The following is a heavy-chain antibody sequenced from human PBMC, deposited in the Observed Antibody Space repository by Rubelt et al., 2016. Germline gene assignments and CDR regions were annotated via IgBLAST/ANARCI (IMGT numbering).Heavy chain of an antibody. CDR3: ARDGAIAVAGAYFSGLDV. V-gene: IGHV3-7*01. D-gene: IGHD6-19*01. CDR1: GFTFSTYW. J-gene: IGHJ6*02. CDR2: LRQDGSEK. Sequence: EVQVVESGGGLVQPGGSLRLSCAASGFTFSTYWMSWVRQAPGKGLEWVANLRQDGSEKYYVDSVKGRFTISRDNAKNSLYLQMNSLRAEDTAVYYCARDGAIAVAGAYFSGLDVWGQGTTVTVSS.